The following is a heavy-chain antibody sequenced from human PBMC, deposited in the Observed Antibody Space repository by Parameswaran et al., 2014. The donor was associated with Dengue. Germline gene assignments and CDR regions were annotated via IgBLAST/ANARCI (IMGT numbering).Heavy chain of an antibody. Sequence: SWVRQAPGQGLEWMGGIIPIFGTTKYAQKFQGRITIAADESTNTAYMELSSLRSEDTAVYYCARGELEMATIKGGFFDYWGQGTLVTVSS. V-gene: IGHV1-69*01. CDR2: IIPIFGTT. J-gene: IGHJ4*02. CDR3: ARGELEMATIKGGFFDY. D-gene: IGHD5-24*01.